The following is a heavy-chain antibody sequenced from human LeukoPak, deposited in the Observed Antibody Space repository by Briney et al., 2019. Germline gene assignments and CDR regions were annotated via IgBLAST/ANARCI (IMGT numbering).Heavy chain of an antibody. CDR3: ARDHSAMPSY. J-gene: IGHJ4*02. CDR1: GFTFSSYN. V-gene: IGHV3-30*03. D-gene: IGHD2-2*01. Sequence: PGRSLRLSCAASGFTFSSYNFPWLRQAPGKGLEWLTVISYDGSYTSYGASMKGRFTVSRDNSQNTLYLQMNGLRAEDTALYYCARDHSAMPSYWGQGTLVTVSS. CDR2: ISYDGSYT.